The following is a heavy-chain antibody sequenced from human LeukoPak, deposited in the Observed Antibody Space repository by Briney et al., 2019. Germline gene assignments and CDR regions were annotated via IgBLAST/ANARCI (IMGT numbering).Heavy chain of an antibody. J-gene: IGHJ4*02. CDR2: INHSGST. D-gene: IGHD4-17*01. CDR3: ARVEEDYGDFPLFDY. Sequence: SETLSLTCAVYGGSFSGYYWSWIRQPPGKGLEWIGEINHSGSTNYNPSLKSRVTISVDTSKNQFSLKLSSVTAADTAVYYCARVEEDYGDFPLFDYWGQGTLVTVSS. CDR1: GGSFSGYY. V-gene: IGHV4-34*01.